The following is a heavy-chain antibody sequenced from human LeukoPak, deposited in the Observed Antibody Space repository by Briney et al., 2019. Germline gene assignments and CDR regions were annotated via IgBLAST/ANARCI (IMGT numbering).Heavy chain of an antibody. CDR1: GFTFSSYT. D-gene: IGHD3-10*01. CDR3: SKAHLLWFGKKKDYYYGMDV. J-gene: IGHJ6*02. V-gene: IGHV3-23*01. Sequence: PGGSLRLSCAASGFTFSSYTMNWVRQAPGKGLEWVSAISGSGVGTYYADSVKGRFTISRDNSQNTLYLQMNSLRAEDTAIYYCSKAHLLWFGKKKDYYYGMDVWGQGTTVTVSS. CDR2: ISGSGVGT.